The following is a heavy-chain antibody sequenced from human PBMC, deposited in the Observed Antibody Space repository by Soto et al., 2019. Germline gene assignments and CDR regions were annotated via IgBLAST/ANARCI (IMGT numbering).Heavy chain of an antibody. CDR3: ARGSSRWDY. CDR1: GGSISSFY. CDR2: IYSGGRS. V-gene: IGHV4-4*07. Sequence: SETLSLTCTVSGGSISSFYWSWIRQPAGKGLEWIGRIYSGGRSNYNPSLKSRVTMSVDTSKNQFSLRLGSVTAADTAMYYCARGSSRWDYWGQGTLVTVSS. J-gene: IGHJ4*02. D-gene: IGHD6-13*01.